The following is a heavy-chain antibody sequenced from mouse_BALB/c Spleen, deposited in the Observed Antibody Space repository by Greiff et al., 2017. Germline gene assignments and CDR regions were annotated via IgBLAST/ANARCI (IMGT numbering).Heavy chain of an antibody. J-gene: IGHJ2*01. D-gene: IGHD2-3*01. CDR2: ISSGGSYT. CDR3: ARPYHGNYFDY. V-gene: IGHV5-9-4*01. CDR1: GFTFSSYA. Sequence: EVQVVESGGGLVKPGGSLKLSCAASGFTFSSYAMSWVRQSPEKRLEWVAEISSGGSYTYYPDTVTGRFTISRDNAKNTLYLEMSSLRSEDTAMYYCARPYHGNYFDYWGQGTTLTVSS.